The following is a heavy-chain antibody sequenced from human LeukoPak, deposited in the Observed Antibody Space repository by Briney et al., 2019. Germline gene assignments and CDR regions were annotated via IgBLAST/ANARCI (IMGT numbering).Heavy chain of an antibody. V-gene: IGHV3-7*04. D-gene: IGHD7-27*01. CDR2: IGEDGNEK. J-gene: IGHJ4*02. Sequence: GGSLRLSCAASGFTFSSSWMNWVRQAPGKGLEWVANIGEDGNEKYYVDSVKGRFTISRDNAKNSLYLQMNSLRVEDTAVYYCARNWDRLDYWGQGILVTVSS. CDR1: GFTFSSSW. CDR3: ARNWDRLDY.